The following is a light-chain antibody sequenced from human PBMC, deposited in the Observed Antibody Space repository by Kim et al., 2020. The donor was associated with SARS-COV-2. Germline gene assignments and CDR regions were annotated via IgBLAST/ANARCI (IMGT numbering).Light chain of an antibody. CDR1: QTVSSN. J-gene: IGKJ4*01. V-gene: IGKV3-15*01. CDR3: QQYNSWPPLT. CDR2: GAS. Sequence: EIVMTQSPATLSVSPGERATLSCRASQTVSSNLAWYQQKPGQAPRLLIYGASNRATGIPARFSGSGSGTEFTLTISSLQAEDFEVYYCQQYNSWPPLTFGGGTKVDIK.